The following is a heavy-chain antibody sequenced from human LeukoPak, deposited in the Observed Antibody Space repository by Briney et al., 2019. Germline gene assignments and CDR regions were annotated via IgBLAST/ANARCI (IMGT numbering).Heavy chain of an antibody. Sequence: ASVKVSCKVSGYTLTELSMHWVRQAPGKGLEWMGGFDPEDGETIYAQKFQGRVTMTEDTSTDTAYMELSSLRSEDTAVYYCATDVLGYYYDSSGEGDSDYWGQGTLVTVSS. CDR3: ATDVLGYYYDSSGEGDSDY. J-gene: IGHJ4*02. V-gene: IGHV1-24*01. CDR1: GYTLTELS. CDR2: FDPEDGET. D-gene: IGHD3-22*01.